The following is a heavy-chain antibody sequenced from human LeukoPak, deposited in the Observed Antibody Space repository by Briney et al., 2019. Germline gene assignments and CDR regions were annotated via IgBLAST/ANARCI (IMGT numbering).Heavy chain of an antibody. J-gene: IGHJ4*02. Sequence: ASVKVSCKVSGHTLTELSMHWVRQAPGKGLGWRGGFDPEDGETIYAQKFQGRVTMTEDTSTDTAYMELSSLRSEDTAVYYCATRRTEGLFIRGFDYWGQGTLVTVSS. CDR3: ATRRTEGLFIRGFDY. CDR1: GHTLTELS. V-gene: IGHV1-24*01. CDR2: FDPEDGET. D-gene: IGHD3/OR15-3a*01.